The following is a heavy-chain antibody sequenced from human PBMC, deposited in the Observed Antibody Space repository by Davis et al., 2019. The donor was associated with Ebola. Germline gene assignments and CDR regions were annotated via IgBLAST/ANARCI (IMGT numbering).Heavy chain of an antibody. CDR1: GGSISSSNW. Sequence: MPSETLSLTCAVSGGSISSSNWWSWVRQPPGKGLEWIGEIYHSGSTNYNPSLKSRVTISVDKSKNQFSLKLSSVTAADTAVYYCASRSRDDILTGYYINYWGQGTLVTVSS. J-gene: IGHJ4*02. CDR2: IYHSGST. V-gene: IGHV4-4*02. CDR3: ASRSRDDILTGYYINY. D-gene: IGHD3-9*01.